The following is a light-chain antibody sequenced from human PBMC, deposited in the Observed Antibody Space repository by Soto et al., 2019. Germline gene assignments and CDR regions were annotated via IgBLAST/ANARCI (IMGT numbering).Light chain of an antibody. CDR1: SSDVGAYNY. Sequence: QSALTQPASVSGYPGQSITIFCTGASSDVGAYNYVAWCQQHPGKGPKLLIYDVSNRPSGFSSRFSGSKSGNTASLTISGLRAEDEADYFCSSYTTSSTYVFGTGTKLTVL. CDR3: SSYTTSSTYV. J-gene: IGLJ1*01. V-gene: IGLV2-14*01. CDR2: DVS.